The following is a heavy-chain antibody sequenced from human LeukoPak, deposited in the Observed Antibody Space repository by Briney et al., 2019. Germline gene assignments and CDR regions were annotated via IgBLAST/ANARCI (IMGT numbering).Heavy chain of an antibody. D-gene: IGHD1-1*01. CDR3: ARSPTGTKTFDY. J-gene: IGHJ4*02. V-gene: IGHV3-9*01. CDR2: ISWNSGNI. Sequence: GGSLRLSCAASGFNFDDYAMHWVRQVPGKGLEWVSGISWNSGNIVYADSVKGRFTISRDNAKNSLYLQMNSLRAEDTAVYYCARSPTGTKTFDYWGQGTLVTVSS. CDR1: GFNFDDYA.